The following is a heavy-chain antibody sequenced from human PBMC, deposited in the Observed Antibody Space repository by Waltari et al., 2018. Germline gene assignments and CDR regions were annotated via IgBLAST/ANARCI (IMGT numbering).Heavy chain of an antibody. V-gene: IGHV4-38-2*02. D-gene: IGHD3-10*01. CDR1: GFTVVSGYY. CDR2: AYHGGGI. CDR3: ARGTRVNLVRGAEWFDF. J-gene: IGHJ5*01. Sequence: QVQLQESGPGVMKPSETLSLTCQVSGFTVVSGYYWGWIRQSPGQGLEWIGSAYHGGGIFYNPSLERRVSISLDRSENQVALEVRSLTAADTAVYYCARGTRVNLVRGAEWFDFWGPGMLVSVSS.